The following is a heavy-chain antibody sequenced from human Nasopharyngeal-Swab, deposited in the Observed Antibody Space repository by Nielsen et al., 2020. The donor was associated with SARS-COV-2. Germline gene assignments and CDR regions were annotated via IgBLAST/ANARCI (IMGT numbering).Heavy chain of an antibody. CDR2: IYHSGST. Sequence: VRQAPGKGLEWIGEIYHSGSTNYNPSLKSRVTISVDKSKNQSSLKLSSVTAADTAVYYCARGSSDYVPYFDYWGQGTLVTVSS. CDR3: ARGSSDYVPYFDY. V-gene: IGHV4-4*02. J-gene: IGHJ4*02. D-gene: IGHD4-17*01.